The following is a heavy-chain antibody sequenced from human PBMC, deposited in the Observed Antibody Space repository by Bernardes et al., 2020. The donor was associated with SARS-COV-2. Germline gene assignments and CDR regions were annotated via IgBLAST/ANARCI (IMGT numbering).Heavy chain of an antibody. J-gene: IGHJ4*02. D-gene: IGHD3-3*01. Sequence: SESLSLTCTVSGRSITSRSSYWGWLLQPPWKGLEWIGSIYYSGSTYSNPSLKSPVTISVDTSKNQFSLKLSSVTAADTAVYYCARQSQKAVTIFGVVIGGYYFDYWGQGNLVTVSS. CDR3: ARQSQKAVTIFGVVIGGYYFDY. CDR2: IYYSGST. CDR1: GRSITSRSSY. V-gene: IGHV4-39*01.